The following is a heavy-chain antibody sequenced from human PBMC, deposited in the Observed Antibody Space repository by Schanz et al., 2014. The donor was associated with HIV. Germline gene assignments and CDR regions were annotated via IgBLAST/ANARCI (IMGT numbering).Heavy chain of an antibody. CDR1: GYTFTGYY. CDR3: ARMGVTIFGGGMDV. V-gene: IGHV1-8*02. Sequence: QVQVVESGAAVKKPGASVKVSCKASGYTFTGYYMHWVRQAPGQGLEWMGWINPNSGNTDFAQKFQGRVTMTRNTSISTAYMELSSLISEDTAVYYCARMGVTIFGGGMDVWGQGTTVTVSS. CDR2: INPNSGNT. D-gene: IGHD3-3*01. J-gene: IGHJ6*02.